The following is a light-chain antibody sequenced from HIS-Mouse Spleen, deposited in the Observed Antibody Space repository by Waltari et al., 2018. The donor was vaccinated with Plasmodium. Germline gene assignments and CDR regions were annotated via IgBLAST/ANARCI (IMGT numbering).Light chain of an antibody. CDR2: DAA. J-gene: IGKJ4*01. V-gene: IGKV1-13*02. CDR3: QQYYSYPLT. CDR1: QGISSA. Sequence: AIQLTQSPSYLSASVGDRVTITCPARQGISSALAWYQQKPGKAPKLLIYDAASLESGVPSRFSGSGSGTDFTLTISSLQPEDFATYYCQQYYSYPLTFGGGTKVEIK.